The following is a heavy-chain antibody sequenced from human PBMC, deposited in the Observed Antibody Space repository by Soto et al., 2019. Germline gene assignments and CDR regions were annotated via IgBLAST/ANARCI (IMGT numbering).Heavy chain of an antibody. J-gene: IGHJ4*02. Sequence: SETLSLTCTVSGGPISSGGYYWSWIRQHPGKGLEWIGYIYYSGSTYYNPSLKSRVTISVDTSKNQFSLKLSSVTAADTAVYYCARSGYSYGPNPLLYWGQGTLVTVS. CDR1: GGPISSGGYY. D-gene: IGHD5-18*01. CDR2: IYYSGST. CDR3: ARSGYSYGPNPLLY. V-gene: IGHV4-31*03.